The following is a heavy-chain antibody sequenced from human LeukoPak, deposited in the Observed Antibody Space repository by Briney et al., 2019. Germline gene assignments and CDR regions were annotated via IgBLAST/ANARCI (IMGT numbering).Heavy chain of an antibody. D-gene: IGHD1-26*01. V-gene: IGHV3-74*01. Sequence: GGSLRLSCETSGFTFSDYWMHWVRQAPGKGLEWVSRIDTDGTFTRYPDSVQGRFTISRDTAKNTLLLQMNSLRAEDTAVYYCAREAKVGGALQYWGQGTLVTVSS. CDR2: IDTDGTFT. CDR3: AREAKVGGALQY. CDR1: GFTFSDYW. J-gene: IGHJ4*02.